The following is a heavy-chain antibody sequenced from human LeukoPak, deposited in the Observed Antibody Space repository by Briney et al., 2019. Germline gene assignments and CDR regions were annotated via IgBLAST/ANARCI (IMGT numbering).Heavy chain of an antibody. Sequence: ASVKVSCKASGYTFTSYYMHWVRQAPGQGLEWMGIINPSGGSTSYAQKFQGRVTMTRDTSTSTVYMELSSLRSEDTAVYYCARVSGQAFGIVATFDYWGQGTLVTVSS. CDR3: ARVSGQAFGIVATFDY. CDR2: INPSGGST. V-gene: IGHV1-46*01. D-gene: IGHD5-12*01. J-gene: IGHJ4*02. CDR1: GYTFTSYY.